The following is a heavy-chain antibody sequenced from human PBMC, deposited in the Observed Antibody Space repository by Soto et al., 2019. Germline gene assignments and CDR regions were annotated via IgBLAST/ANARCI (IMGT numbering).Heavy chain of an antibody. CDR2: ISYDGNDK. D-gene: IGHD2-21*02. V-gene: IGHV3-30-3*01. Sequence: PGGSLRLSCAASGFTFTTYSLHWVRQAPGKGLEWVAVISYDGNDKYYVDSVKGRFSISRDQSKNTVFLQMNNLRPEDTAVYYCARPYCGGDCYSVELQHWGQGTLVTVSS. J-gene: IGHJ1*01. CDR3: ARPYCGGDCYSVELQH. CDR1: GFTFTTYS.